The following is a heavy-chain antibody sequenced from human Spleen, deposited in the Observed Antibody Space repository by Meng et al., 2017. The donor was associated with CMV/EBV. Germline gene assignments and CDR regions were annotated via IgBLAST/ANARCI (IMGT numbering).Heavy chain of an antibody. CDR1: GFTFSRYE. CDR3: ARDVGWFDP. V-gene: IGHV3-48*03. D-gene: IGHD1-26*01. Sequence: SCAASGFTFSRYEMNWVRQAPGKGLEWVSYISTSGTTIYHAASVKGRFTISRDNAKNSLYLQMNSLRAADTAVYYCARDVGWFDPWGQGTLVTVSS. CDR2: ISTSGTTI. J-gene: IGHJ5*02.